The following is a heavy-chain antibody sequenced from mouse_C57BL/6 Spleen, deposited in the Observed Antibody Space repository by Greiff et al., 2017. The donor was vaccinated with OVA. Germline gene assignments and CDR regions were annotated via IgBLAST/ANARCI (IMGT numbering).Heavy chain of an antibody. J-gene: IGHJ4*01. CDR1: GYTFTDYY. CDR2: IYPGSGNT. V-gene: IGHV1-76*01. Sequence: QVHVKQSGAELVRPGASVKLSCKASGYTFTDYYINWVKQRPGQGLEWIARIYPGSGNTYYNEKFKGKATLTAEKSSSTAYMQLSSLTSEDSAVYFCARHYGSDYYAMDYWGQGTSVTVSS. CDR3: ARHYGSDYYAMDY. D-gene: IGHD1-1*01.